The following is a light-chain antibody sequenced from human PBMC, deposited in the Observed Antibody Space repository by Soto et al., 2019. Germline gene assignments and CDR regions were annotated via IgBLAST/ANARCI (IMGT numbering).Light chain of an antibody. J-gene: IGKJ2*01. CDR1: QSVLMRSSNKDH. CDR3: HTYYANPRT. V-gene: IGKV4-1*01. Sequence: DIVMTQSPDSLAVSLGERATINCKSSQSVLMRSSNKDHLAWYQQKPGQPPKLLINWASTRESGVPDRFSGSGSGTDFTLTISSLQAEDVAVYYCHTYYANPRTFGQGTKLEIK. CDR2: WAS.